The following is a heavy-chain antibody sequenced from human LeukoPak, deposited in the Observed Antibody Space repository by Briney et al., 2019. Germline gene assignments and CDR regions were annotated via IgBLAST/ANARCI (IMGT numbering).Heavy chain of an antibody. Sequence: GGSLRLSCAASGFTFSSYSMNWVRQAPGKGLEWVSSISSSSSYIYYADSVKGRFTISRDNAKNSLYLQMNSLRDEDTAVYYCARDLSGTYPFDLWGQGTLVTVSS. D-gene: IGHD1-26*01. CDR2: ISSSSSYI. CDR3: ARDLSGTYPFDL. J-gene: IGHJ4*02. CDR1: GFTFSSYS. V-gene: IGHV3-21*01.